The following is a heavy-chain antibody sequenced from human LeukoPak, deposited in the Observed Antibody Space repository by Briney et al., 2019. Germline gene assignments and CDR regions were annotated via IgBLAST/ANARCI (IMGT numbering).Heavy chain of an antibody. V-gene: IGHV3-23*01. CDR3: AKGSGWYV. CDR1: GFTFSGSS. Sequence: PGGSLRLSCAASGFTFSGSSMSWVRQAPGKELEWVSVISGSGGSTDYADSVKGRFTISRDNSKNTLYLQMNSLRAEDTAVYYCAKGSGWYVWGQGTLVTVSS. D-gene: IGHD6-19*01. CDR2: ISGSGGST. J-gene: IGHJ4*02.